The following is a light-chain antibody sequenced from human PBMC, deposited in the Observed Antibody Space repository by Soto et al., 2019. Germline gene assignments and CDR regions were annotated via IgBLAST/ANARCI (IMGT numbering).Light chain of an antibody. Sequence: QSALTQPASVSGSPGQSMTISWTGTSSDVGGYNYVSWYQQHPGKAPKLMIYEVSNRPSGVSNRFSGSKSGNTASLTISGLQAEDEADYYCSSYTSSSTLYVFGTGTKSPS. J-gene: IGLJ1*01. V-gene: IGLV2-14*01. CDR1: SSDVGGYNY. CDR2: EVS. CDR3: SSYTSSSTLYV.